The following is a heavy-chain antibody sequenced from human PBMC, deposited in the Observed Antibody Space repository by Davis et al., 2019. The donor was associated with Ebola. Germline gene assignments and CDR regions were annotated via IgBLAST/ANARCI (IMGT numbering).Heavy chain of an antibody. CDR2: VRSKANFYET. CDR3: TVRFDY. Sequence: GESLKISCADSVITLSSYAMTWVRQAPGKGLEWVGRVRSKANFYETSYGASVRGRFIISRDDSKKMAYLQMNSLQTGDTAIYYCTVRFDYWGRGTLVTVSS. CDR1: VITLSSYA. V-gene: IGHV3-73*01. J-gene: IGHJ4*02.